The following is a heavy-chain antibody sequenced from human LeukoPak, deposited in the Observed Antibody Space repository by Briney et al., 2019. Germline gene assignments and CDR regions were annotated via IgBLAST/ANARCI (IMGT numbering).Heavy chain of an antibody. Sequence: GGSLRLSCAASGFTFSSYSMNWVRQAPGKGLEWVSYISSSSSTIYYADSVKGRFTISRDNAKNSLYLQMNSLRAEDTAVYYCARGTTVTTVQRNSYYYYYYMDVWGKGTTVTVSS. J-gene: IGHJ6*03. CDR1: GFTFSSYS. D-gene: IGHD4-17*01. CDR3: ARGTTVTTVQRNSYYYYYYMDV. CDR2: ISSSSSTI. V-gene: IGHV3-48*01.